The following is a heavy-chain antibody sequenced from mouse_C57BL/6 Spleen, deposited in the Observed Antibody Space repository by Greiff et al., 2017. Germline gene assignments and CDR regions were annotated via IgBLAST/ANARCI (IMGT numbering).Heavy chain of an antibody. Sequence: EVKVVESGGGLVQPGGSLKLSCAASGFTFSDYYMYWVRQTPEKRLEWVAYISNGGGSTYYPDTVKGRFTISRDNAKNTLYLQMSRLKSEDTAMYYCARQGGKGGFDYWGQGTTLTVSS. CDR2: ISNGGGST. V-gene: IGHV5-12*01. CDR1: GFTFSDYY. CDR3: ARQGGKGGFDY. J-gene: IGHJ2*01.